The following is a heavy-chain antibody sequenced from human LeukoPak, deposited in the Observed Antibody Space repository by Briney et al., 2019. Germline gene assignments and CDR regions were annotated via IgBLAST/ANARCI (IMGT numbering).Heavy chain of an antibody. Sequence: PSETLSLTCTVSGGSISSYYWSWIRQPPGKGLEWIGYIYYSGSTNYNPSLKSRVTISVDTSKNQFSLKLSSVTAADTAVYYCARDRGRFGELFFDYWGQGTLVTVSS. CDR1: GGSISSYY. CDR3: ARDRGRFGELFFDY. V-gene: IGHV4-59*01. CDR2: IYYSGST. D-gene: IGHD3-10*01. J-gene: IGHJ4*02.